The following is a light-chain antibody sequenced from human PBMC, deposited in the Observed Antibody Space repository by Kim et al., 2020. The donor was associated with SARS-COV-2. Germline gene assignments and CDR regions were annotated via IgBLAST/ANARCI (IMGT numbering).Light chain of an antibody. CDR2: GAS. CDR3: LQYASSPRT. J-gene: IGKJ3*01. Sequence: EIVLTQSPGTLSLSPGERATLSCRASQSVSGSFLAWYQQRPGQAPRFPIYGASTRAIGISDRFSGSGSGTDFTLTISRLEPEDFAVYYCLQYASSPRTFGPGTKVDIK. CDR1: QSVSGSF. V-gene: IGKV3-20*01.